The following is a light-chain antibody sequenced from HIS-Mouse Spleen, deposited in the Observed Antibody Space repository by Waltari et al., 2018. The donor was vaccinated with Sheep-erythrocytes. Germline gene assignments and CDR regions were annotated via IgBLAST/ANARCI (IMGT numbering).Light chain of an antibody. J-gene: IGLJ2*01. CDR2: EDS. V-gene: IGLV3-10*01. Sequence: SYELTQPPSVSVSPGQTARITCSGDALPKKYAYWYQQKSGQAPVLVIYEDSKRPSGIPERFSGSSSGTMDTLTISGAQVEEEADYYCYSTDSSGNHRVFGGGTKLTV. CDR3: YSTDSSGNHRV. CDR1: ALPKKY.